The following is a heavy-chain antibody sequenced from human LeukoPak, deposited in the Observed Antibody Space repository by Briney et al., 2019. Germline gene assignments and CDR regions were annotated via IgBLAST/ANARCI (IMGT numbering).Heavy chain of an antibody. CDR2: IIPIFGTA. J-gene: IGHJ6*02. D-gene: IGHD2-2*01. CDR1: GGTFSSYA. Sequence: GASVKVSCKASGGTFSSYAISWVRQAPGQGLEWMGGIIPIFGTANYAQKFQGRVTITADESTSTAYMELSSLRSEDTAVYYCARDGCSSTSCYGDYYYYYGMDVWGQGTTVTVSS. CDR3: ARDGCSSTSCYGDYYYYYGMDV. V-gene: IGHV1-69*13.